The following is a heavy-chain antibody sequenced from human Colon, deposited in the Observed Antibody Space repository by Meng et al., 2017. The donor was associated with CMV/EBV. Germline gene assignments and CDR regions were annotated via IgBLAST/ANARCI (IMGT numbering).Heavy chain of an antibody. D-gene: IGHD6-19*01. CDR1: GYNFTNYY. CDR2: INPRSGST. V-gene: IGHV1-46*01. J-gene: IGHJ5*02. Sequence: ASVKVSCKASGYNFTNYYIHWVRQAPGQGLEWMGLINPRSGSTGYLHKFHGRITVTRDTSTSTINMELSSLTSEDTAVYYCAKDRPGYSSGWYWDNWFDPWGQGTLVTVSS. CDR3: AKDRPGYSSGWYWDNWFDP.